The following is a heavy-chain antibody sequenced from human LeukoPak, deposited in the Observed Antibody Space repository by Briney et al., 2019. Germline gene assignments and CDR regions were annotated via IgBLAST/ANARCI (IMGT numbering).Heavy chain of an antibody. CDR3: ARRVAADGFFDY. V-gene: IGHV4-39*01. Sequence: SETLSLTCTVSGGSISSSSYYWGWIRQPPGKGLEWIGSIFYTGSTYYDPSLKSRVTVSVDTSKNQFSLKLSSVTAADTAVYYCARRVAADGFFDYWGQGTLVTVSS. CDR2: IFYTGST. D-gene: IGHD6-13*01. J-gene: IGHJ4*02. CDR1: GGSISSSSYY.